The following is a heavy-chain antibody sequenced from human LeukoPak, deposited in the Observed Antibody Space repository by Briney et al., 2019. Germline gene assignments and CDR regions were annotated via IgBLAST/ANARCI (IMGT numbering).Heavy chain of an antibody. Sequence: SQTLSLTCAISGDSVSSNSAAWNWIRQSPSRGLEWLGRTYYRSKWYNDYAVSVKSRITINPDTSKNQFSLQLNSVTPEDTAVYYCAREGTYQLGNYYYYYMDVWGKGTPVTVSS. CDR1: GDSVSSNSAA. CDR2: TYYRSKWYN. D-gene: IGHD2-2*01. CDR3: AREGTYQLGNYYYYYMDV. J-gene: IGHJ6*03. V-gene: IGHV6-1*01.